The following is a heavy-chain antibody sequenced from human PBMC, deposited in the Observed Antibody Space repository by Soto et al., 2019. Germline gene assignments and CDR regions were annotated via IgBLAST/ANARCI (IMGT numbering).Heavy chain of an antibody. J-gene: IGHJ4*02. CDR1: GGSISSGGYY. D-gene: IGHD3-22*01. Sequence: PSETLSLTCTVSGGSISSGGYYWSWIRQHPGKGLEWIGYIYYSGSTYYNPSLKSRVTISVDTSKNQFSLKLSSVTAADTAVYYCARAYDSSGYYYAFDYWGQGTLVTVSS. CDR2: IYYSGST. V-gene: IGHV4-31*03. CDR3: ARAYDSSGYYYAFDY.